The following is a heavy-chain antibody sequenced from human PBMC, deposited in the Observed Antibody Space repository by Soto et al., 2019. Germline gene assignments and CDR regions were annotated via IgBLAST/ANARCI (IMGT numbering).Heavy chain of an antibody. CDR3: ARGRAVHARVGAVAGTGYFDY. CDR2: MNSDGRTT. Sequence: PGGSLRLSCAASGFTFSSYWMHWVRQAPGKGLVWVSRMNSDGRTTHYADSVKGRFTISRDNAKNTLYLQMNSLRAEDTAVYYCARGRAVHARVGAVAGTGYFDYWGQGTLVTVSS. J-gene: IGHJ4*02. V-gene: IGHV3-74*01. D-gene: IGHD6-19*01. CDR1: GFTFSSYW.